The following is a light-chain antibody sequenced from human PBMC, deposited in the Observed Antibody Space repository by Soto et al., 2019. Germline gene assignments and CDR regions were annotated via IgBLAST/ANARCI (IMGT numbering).Light chain of an antibody. CDR2: DVS. J-gene: IGLJ1*01. Sequence: QSVLTQPRSVSGSPGQSVTISCTGTSSDVGGYNFVSWYQQHPGKAPKLMIYDVSKRPSGVPDRFSGSKSGNTASQTISGLQAEDEADYYCGSYAGSYTWVFGTGTKLTVL. CDR3: GSYAGSYTWV. V-gene: IGLV2-11*01. CDR1: SSDVGGYNF.